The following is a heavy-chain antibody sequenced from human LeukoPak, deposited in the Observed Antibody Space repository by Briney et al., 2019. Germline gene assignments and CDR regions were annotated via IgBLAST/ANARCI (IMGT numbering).Heavy chain of an antibody. D-gene: IGHD3-10*01. CDR3: AKAYYGSGSPLDWFDP. CDR2: ISYDGSKK. V-gene: IGHV3-30*18. J-gene: IGHJ5*02. CDR1: GLTVSSNY. Sequence: GGSLRLSCAASGLTVSSNYMSWVRQAPGKGLEWVAIISYDGSKKYYGDSVKGRFTISRDNSKNTLYLQMNSLRAEDTAVYYCAKAYYGSGSPLDWFDPWGQGTLVTVSS.